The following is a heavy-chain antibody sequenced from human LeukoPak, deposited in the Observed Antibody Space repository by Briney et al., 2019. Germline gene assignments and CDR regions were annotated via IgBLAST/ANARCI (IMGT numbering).Heavy chain of an antibody. CDR2: INHSGST. Sequence: SETLSLTCVVYGVSFSDYYWSWIRQPPGKGLEWIGEINHSGSTNYNPSLKSRVPISVGASKNSSSLKLSSVTAADTAVYYWARGCRRNGYNLEVPVGVDSWGQGTLVTVSS. V-gene: IGHV4-34*01. D-gene: IGHD5-24*01. CDR3: ARGCRRNGYNLEVPVGVDS. CDR1: GVSFSDYY. J-gene: IGHJ4*02.